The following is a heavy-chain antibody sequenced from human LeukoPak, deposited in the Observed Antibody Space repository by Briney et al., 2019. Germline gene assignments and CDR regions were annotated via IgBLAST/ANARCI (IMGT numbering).Heavy chain of an antibody. J-gene: IGHJ5*02. CDR3: ARVRYSWDIVVVPAAISNNWFDP. CDR2: INHSGST. D-gene: IGHD2-2*02. V-gene: IGHV4-34*01. CDR1: GGSLSGYY. Sequence: SETLSLTCAVYGGSLSGYYWSWIRQPPGKGLEWIGEINHSGSTNYNPSLKSRVTISVDTSKNQFSLKLSSVTAADTAVYYCARVRYSWDIVVVPAAISNNWFDPWGQGTLVTVSS.